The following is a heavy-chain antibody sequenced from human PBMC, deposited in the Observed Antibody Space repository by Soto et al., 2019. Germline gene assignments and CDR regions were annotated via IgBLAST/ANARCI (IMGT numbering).Heavy chain of an antibody. V-gene: IGHV1-69*06. J-gene: IGHJ3*02. CDR2: IIPIFGTA. CDR1: GVTFSSYA. D-gene: IGHD3-22*01. CDR3: ASRPRWYDSSGYSGSDDAFDI. Sequence: SVKVSCKASGVTFSSYAISWVRQAPGQGLEWMGGIIPIFGTANYAQKFQGRVTITADKSTSTAYMELSSLRSEDTAVYYCASRPRWYDSSGYSGSDDAFDIWGQGTMVTVSS.